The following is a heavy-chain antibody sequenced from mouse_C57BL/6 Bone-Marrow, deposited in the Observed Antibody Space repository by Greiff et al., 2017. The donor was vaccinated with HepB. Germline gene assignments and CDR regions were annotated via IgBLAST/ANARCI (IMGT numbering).Heavy chain of an antibody. CDR2: ISYDGSN. CDR3: ARESLAWFAY. J-gene: IGHJ3*01. V-gene: IGHV3-6*01. Sequence: EVQLVESGPGLVKPSQSLSLTCSVTGYSITSGYYWNWIRQFPGNKLEWMGYISYDGSNNYNPSLKNRISITRDTSKNQFFLKLNSVTTEDTATYYCARESLAWFAYWGQGTLVTVSA. D-gene: IGHD6-1*01. CDR1: GYSITSGYY.